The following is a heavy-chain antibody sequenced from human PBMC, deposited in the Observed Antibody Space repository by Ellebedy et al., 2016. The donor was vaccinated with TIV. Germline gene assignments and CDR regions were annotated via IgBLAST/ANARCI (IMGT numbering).Heavy chain of an antibody. CDR3: AKSLLRSDAFDI. V-gene: IGHV3-23*01. Sequence: GESLKISXAASGFTFSSYAMSWVRQAPGKGLEWVSAISGSGGSTYYADSVKGRFTISRDNSKNTLYLQMNSLRAEDTAVYYCAKSLLRSDAFDIWGQGTMVTVSS. D-gene: IGHD3-16*01. J-gene: IGHJ3*02. CDR2: ISGSGGST. CDR1: GFTFSSYA.